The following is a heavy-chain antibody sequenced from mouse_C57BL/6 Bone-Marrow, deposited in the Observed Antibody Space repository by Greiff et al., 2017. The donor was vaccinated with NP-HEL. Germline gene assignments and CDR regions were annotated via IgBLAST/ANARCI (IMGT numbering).Heavy chain of an antibody. CDR2: IYPGSGST. V-gene: IGHV1-55*01. Sequence: VQLQESGAELVKPGASVKMSCKASGYTFTSYWITWVKQRPGQGLEWIGDIYPGSGSTNYNEKFKSKATLTVDTSSSTAYMQLSSLTSEDSAVYYCARGGFAYWGQGTLVTVSA. J-gene: IGHJ3*01. CDR3: ARGGFAY. CDR1: GYTFTSYW.